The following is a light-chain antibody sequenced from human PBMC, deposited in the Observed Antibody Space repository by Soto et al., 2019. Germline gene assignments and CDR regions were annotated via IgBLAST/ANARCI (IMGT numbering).Light chain of an antibody. CDR1: QSVSQS. J-gene: IGKJ3*01. CDR2: TTS. Sequence: EIVLTQSPATLSLSPGQRATLSCRASQSVSQSLAWYQQKPGQAHRLLMYTTSNRATGIPARFSGSESRTDFSLTISSLEPEDCAVYYCLQGNSWPLFSFGRGTKVDI. V-gene: IGKV3-11*01. CDR3: LQGNSWPLFS.